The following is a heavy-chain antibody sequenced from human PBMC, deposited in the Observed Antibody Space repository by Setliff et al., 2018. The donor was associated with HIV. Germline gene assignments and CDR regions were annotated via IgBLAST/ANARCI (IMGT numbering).Heavy chain of an antibody. D-gene: IGHD6-19*01. V-gene: IGHV3-7*03. Sequence: GGSLRLSCAASGFTFSSNWMSWVRQAPGKGLEWVANIKQDGSEKYYVDAVKGRFTISRDNSMNTLYLQIDSLRPDDTAMYYCAKAGSGWYEFDSWGQGTLVTVSS. CDR3: AKAGSGWYEFDS. CDR2: IKQDGSEK. CDR1: GFTFSSNW. J-gene: IGHJ4*02.